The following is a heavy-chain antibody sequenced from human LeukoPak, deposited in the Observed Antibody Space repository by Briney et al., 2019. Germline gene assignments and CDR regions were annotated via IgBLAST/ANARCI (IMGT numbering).Heavy chain of an antibody. J-gene: IGHJ4*02. D-gene: IGHD2-2*01. Sequence: PSETLSLTCTVSGGSISSGGYYWSWIRQPPGKGLEWIGYIYHSGSTYYNPSLKSRVTISVDRSKNQFSLKLSSVTAADTAVYYCARWISTGRIVVVPAGGLDYWGQGTLVTVSS. V-gene: IGHV4-30-2*01. CDR1: GGSISSGGYY. CDR3: ARWISTGRIVVVPAGGLDY. CDR2: IYHSGST.